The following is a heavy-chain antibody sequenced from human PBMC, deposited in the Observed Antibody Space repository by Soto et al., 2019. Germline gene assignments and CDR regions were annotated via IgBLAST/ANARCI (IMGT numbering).Heavy chain of an antibody. Sequence: EVQLLESGGGLVQPGGSLRLSCEASRFTFSRYAMSWVRQAPGKGLEWVSAISGSGGSTYYADSVKGRFTISRDNFKNRLYLQKTSLRAEDTAVYYCAKDEGYSGYDSPKAYCYYYNMDVRGKGTTDTVSS. CDR1: RFTFSRYA. CDR3: AKDEGYSGYDSPKAYCYYYNMDV. D-gene: IGHD5-12*01. V-gene: IGHV3-23*01. J-gene: IGHJ6*03. CDR2: ISGSGGST.